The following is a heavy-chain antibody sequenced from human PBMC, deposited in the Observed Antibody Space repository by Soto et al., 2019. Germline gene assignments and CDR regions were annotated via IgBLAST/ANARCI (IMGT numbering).Heavy chain of an antibody. CDR3: ARAWRSGGMDV. J-gene: IGHJ6*02. D-gene: IGHD3-3*01. V-gene: IGHV4-31*11. CDR2: IYYSGST. Sequence: QVQLQQWGAGLLKPSETLSLTCAVYGGSFSSGGYYWSWIRQHPGKGLEWIGYIYYSGSTYYNPSLKSRVTISVDTSKNQFSLKLSSVTAADTAVYYCARAWRSGGMDVWGQGTTVTVSS. CDR1: GGSFSSGGYY.